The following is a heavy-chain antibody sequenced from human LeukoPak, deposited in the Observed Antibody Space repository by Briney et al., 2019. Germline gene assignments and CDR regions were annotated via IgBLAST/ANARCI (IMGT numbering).Heavy chain of an antibody. CDR3: ARVMEYSSSWFVFDY. D-gene: IGHD6-13*01. CDR1: GGTFSSYA. Sequence: ASVKVSCKASGGTFSSYAISWVRQAPGQGLEWMGGIIPIFGTANYAQKFQGRVTITADESTSTAYMELSSLRSEDTAVHYCARVMEYSSSWFVFDYWGQGTLVTVSS. V-gene: IGHV1-69*13. CDR2: IIPIFGTA. J-gene: IGHJ4*02.